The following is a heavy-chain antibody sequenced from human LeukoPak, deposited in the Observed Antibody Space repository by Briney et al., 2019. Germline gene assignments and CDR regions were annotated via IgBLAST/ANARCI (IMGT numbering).Heavy chain of an antibody. Sequence: SETLSLTCTVSGDSITGYYWSWIRQPPGKGLEWIGYTYYSGRTNYNPSLKSRVTMSVDTSNNQFSLNLRSVTAADTAVYYCVRHGDLTMFRGVIDYWGQGTQVTVSS. CDR1: GDSITGYY. D-gene: IGHD3-10*01. CDR3: VRHGDLTMFRGVIDY. V-gene: IGHV4-59*08. J-gene: IGHJ4*02. CDR2: TYYSGRT.